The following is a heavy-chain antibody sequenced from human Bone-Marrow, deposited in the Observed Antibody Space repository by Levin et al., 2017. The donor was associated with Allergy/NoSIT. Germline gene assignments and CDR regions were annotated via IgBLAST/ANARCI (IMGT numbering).Heavy chain of an antibody. V-gene: IGHV3-30*18. CDR3: AKDLTFYSNGPTNWFDP. CDR2: ITYDGSTE. CDR1: GFTFGHYG. Sequence: GESLKISCAASGFTFGHYGMHWVRQAPGKGLEWVAVITYDGSTEYYADSAKGRFTISRDNSKNTLYLQLNSLRTEVTAMYYCAKDLTFYSNGPTNWFDPWGQGTLVTVSS. J-gene: IGHJ5*02. D-gene: IGHD4-11*01.